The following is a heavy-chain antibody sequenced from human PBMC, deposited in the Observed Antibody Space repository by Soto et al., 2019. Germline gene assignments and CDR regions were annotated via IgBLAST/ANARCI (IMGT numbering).Heavy chain of an antibody. CDR2: IFYSGST. Sequence: SEALSPTSIISGCAVMSSYYYRGWIRQPPGKGLVWIGSIFYSGSTYYNPSLKSRVTISVDTSKNQFSLKLSSVTAADTAVYYCARRGSSRQIYHYGMDVWGPGTTVTVSS. V-gene: IGHV4-39*01. CDR3: ARRGSSRQIYHYGMDV. CDR1: GCAVMSSYYY. D-gene: IGHD6-13*01. J-gene: IGHJ6*02.